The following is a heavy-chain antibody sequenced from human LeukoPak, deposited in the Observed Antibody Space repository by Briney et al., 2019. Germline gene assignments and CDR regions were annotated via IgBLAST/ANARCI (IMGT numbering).Heavy chain of an antibody. CDR2: IYHSGST. D-gene: IGHD3-3*01. J-gene: IGHJ4*02. CDR3: ARLEGTIFGVVDF. Sequence: PSETLSLTCAVSGYSISRGYYWGWIRQPPGKGLEWIGCIYHSGSTYYNPSLKSRVTISVDTSKNQFSLKRSSVTAADTAVYYCARLEGTIFGVVDFWGQGTLVTDSS. V-gene: IGHV4-38-2*01. CDR1: GYSISRGYY.